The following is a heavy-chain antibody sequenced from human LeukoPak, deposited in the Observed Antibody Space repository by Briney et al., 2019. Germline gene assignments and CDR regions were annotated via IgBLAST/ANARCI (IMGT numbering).Heavy chain of an antibody. J-gene: IGHJ5*02. CDR1: GLTFRSYW. CDR3: ARCGRITTLGVAGRTGFDP. Sequence: GGSLRLSCAASGLTFRSYWMSWIRQAPGKGLQWVSYISSSGHIIYYADSVKGRFTISRDNAKNSLYLQMNSLRVEDTAVYYCARCGRITTLGVAGRTGFDPWGQGTLVTVSS. CDR2: ISSSGHII. V-gene: IGHV3-11*04. D-gene: IGHD3-3*01.